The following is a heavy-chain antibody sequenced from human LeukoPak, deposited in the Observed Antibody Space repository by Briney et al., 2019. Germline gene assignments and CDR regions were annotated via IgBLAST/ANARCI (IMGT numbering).Heavy chain of an antibody. CDR2: IYASGNT. V-gene: IGHV4-61*02. Sequence: SQTLSLTCAVSGGSISSGSYYWSWIRQPAGKGLEWIGRIYASGNTNYNPSLKSRVTMSVDTSKNQFSLKLSSVTAADTAVYYCARSYPSGWYYFDYWGQGTLVTVSS. CDR3: ARSYPSGWYYFDY. D-gene: IGHD6-19*01. J-gene: IGHJ4*02. CDR1: GGSISSGSYY.